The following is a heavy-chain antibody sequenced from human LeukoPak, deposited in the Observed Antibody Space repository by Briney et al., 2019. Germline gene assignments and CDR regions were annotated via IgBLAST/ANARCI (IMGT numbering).Heavy chain of an antibody. Sequence: ASVKVSCEVSGYALTELSMHWVRQAPGKGLEWMGGFDPEDGETIYAQKFQGRVTMTEDTSTDTAYMELSSLRSEDTAVYYCATDLAVRGPEQGWGQGTLVTVSS. J-gene: IGHJ4*02. CDR3: ATDLAVRGPEQG. D-gene: IGHD3-10*01. CDR2: FDPEDGET. V-gene: IGHV1-24*01. CDR1: GYALTELS.